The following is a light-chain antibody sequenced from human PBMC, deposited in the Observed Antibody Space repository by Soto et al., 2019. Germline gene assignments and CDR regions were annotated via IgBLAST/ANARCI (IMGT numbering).Light chain of an antibody. CDR2: KAS. Sequence: DIQMTQSPSTLSASVGDRVTITCRASQSISSSLAWYQQKPGKAPKLLIYKASSFESGVPSRFSGSGSGTEFTLTISSLQPDDFATYYCQQYNSYWTCGQGTKVEIK. CDR1: QSISSS. CDR3: QQYNSYWT. V-gene: IGKV1-5*03. J-gene: IGKJ1*01.